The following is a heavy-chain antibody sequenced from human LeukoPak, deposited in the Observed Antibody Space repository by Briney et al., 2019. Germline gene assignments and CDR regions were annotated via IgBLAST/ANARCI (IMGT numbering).Heavy chain of an antibody. D-gene: IGHD2-15*01. J-gene: IGHJ5*02. V-gene: IGHV4-59*01. CDR1: GGSISSYY. CDR2: IYYSGST. CDR3: VRDEGRWYNWFDP. Sequence: NTSGTLSLTCTVSGGSISSYYWSWIRQPPGKGLEWIGYIYYSGSTNYNPSLKSRVTISVDTSKNQFSLKLSSVTAADTAVYYCVRDEGRWYNWFDPWGQGTLVTVSS.